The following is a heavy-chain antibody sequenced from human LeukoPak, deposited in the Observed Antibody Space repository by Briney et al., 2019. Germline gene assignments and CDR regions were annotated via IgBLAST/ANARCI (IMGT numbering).Heavy chain of an antibody. CDR1: GFTFSTYA. D-gene: IGHD7-27*01. CDR3: AKRLNPFDNWGYFDY. J-gene: IGHJ4*02. V-gene: IGHV3-23*01. Sequence: GRSLRLSCAASGFTFSTYAMSWVRQAPGGGLEWVSAISGSGGGTYYTDSVKRRFTISRDNSKNTLYLQMDSLRVEDTAVYYCAKRLNPFDNWGYFDYWGQGTLVTVSS. CDR2: ISGSGGGT.